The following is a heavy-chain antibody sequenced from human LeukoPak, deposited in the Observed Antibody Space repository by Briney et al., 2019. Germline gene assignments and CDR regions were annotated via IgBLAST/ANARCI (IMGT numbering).Heavy chain of an antibody. CDR1: GFTFSSYA. D-gene: IGHD2-2*01. V-gene: IGHV3-23*01. Sequence: GGSLILSCAASGFTFSSYAMSWVRQAPGKGLEWVSAISGSGGSTYYADSVKGRFTISRDNSKNTLYLQMNSLRAEDTAVYYCAKVASDIVVVPAADYYYYGMDVWGQGTTVTVSS. CDR2: ISGSGGST. J-gene: IGHJ6*02. CDR3: AKVASDIVVVPAADYYYYGMDV.